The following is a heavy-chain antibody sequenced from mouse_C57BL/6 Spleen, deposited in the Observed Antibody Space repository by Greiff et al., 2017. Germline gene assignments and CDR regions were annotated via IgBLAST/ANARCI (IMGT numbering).Heavy chain of an antibody. Sequence: EVKLVESEGGLVKPGGSLKLSCAASGFTFSDYGMHWVRQAPEKGLEWVAYISSGSSTIYYADTVKGRFTISRDNAKNTLFLQMTSLRSEDTAMYYCASDYYGSSYGYFDVWGTGTTVTVSS. CDR2: ISSGSSTI. CDR3: ASDYYGSSYGYFDV. D-gene: IGHD1-1*01. V-gene: IGHV5-17*01. CDR1: GFTFSDYG. J-gene: IGHJ1*03.